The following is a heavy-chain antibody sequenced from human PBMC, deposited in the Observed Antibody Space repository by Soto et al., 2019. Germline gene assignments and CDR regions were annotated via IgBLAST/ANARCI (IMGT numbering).Heavy chain of an antibody. CDR2: IDPSDSYT. J-gene: IGHJ6*02. Sequence: GDSLKISCKGSGYSFTSYWISLVRQMPGKGLEWMGRIDPSDSYTNYSPSFQGHVTISADKSISTAYLQWSSLKASDTAMYYCASSSPAGYYYGMDVWGQGTTVTVSS. CDR1: GYSFTSYW. CDR3: ASSSPAGYYYGMDV. V-gene: IGHV5-10-1*01.